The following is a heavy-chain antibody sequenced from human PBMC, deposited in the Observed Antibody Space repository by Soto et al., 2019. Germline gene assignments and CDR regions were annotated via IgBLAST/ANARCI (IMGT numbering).Heavy chain of an antibody. CDR3: ARREYSYGSFDY. V-gene: IGHV4-39*01. D-gene: IGHD5-18*01. CDR1: GGSISSSGYY. CDR2: IYYTGESA. Sequence: QLQLQESGPGLVKPSETLSLTCTVSGGSISSSGYYWGWIRQPPGEGLEWIASIYYTGESAYYKPSLKSRVTMSVDTSKNQFSLKLSSVTAADTAVYYCARREYSYGSFDYWGQGTLVTVSS. J-gene: IGHJ4*02.